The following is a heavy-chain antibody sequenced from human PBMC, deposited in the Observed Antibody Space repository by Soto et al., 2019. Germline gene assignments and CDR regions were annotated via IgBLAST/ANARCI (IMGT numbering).Heavy chain of an antibody. CDR3: ARTLDSGKMDV. J-gene: IGHJ6*04. Sequence: SETLSLTCTVSGDSVRNQYWSWIRRPPGRGLEWTGYIYRSGSTKYNPSLKSRLTISVDTSKNQFSLKLSSVTAADTAVYYCARTLDSGKMDVWGKGTTVPVSS. CDR2: IYRSGST. CDR1: GDSVRNQY. V-gene: IGHV4-4*09. D-gene: IGHD2-21*01.